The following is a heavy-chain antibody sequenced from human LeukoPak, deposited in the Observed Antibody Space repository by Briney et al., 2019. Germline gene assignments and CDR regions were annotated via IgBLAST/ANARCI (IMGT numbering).Heavy chain of an antibody. D-gene: IGHD6-13*01. CDR3: ATGYTSNCPYN. J-gene: IGHJ4*02. V-gene: IGHV4-39*01. CDR2: IYYSGST. CDR1: GGSISSSSYY. Sequence: SETLSLTCTVSGGSISSSSYYWGWIRQPPGKGLEWFGTIYYSGSTYYNPSLKSRVTISVDTSKNQFSLKLRSVTAADTAVYYCATGYTSNCPYNWGQGTLVTVSS.